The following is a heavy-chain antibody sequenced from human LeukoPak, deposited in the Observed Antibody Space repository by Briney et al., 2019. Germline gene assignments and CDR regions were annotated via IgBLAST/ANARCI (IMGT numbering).Heavy chain of an antibody. CDR3: AREALEWSPPDI. CDR2: ISVSGNT. CDR1: GFTLSSYA. D-gene: IGHD3-3*01. Sequence: GGSLRLSCAASGFTLSSYAMSWVRQAPGKGLEWVSAISVSGNTYHADSVKGRFTISRDNSKNTLYLQMNNMRTEDTAVYYCAREALEWSPPDIWGQGTTVTVSS. V-gene: IGHV3-23*01. J-gene: IGHJ3*02.